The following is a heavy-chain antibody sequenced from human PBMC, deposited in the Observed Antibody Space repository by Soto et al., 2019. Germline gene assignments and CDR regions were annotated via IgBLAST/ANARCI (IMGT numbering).Heavy chain of an antibody. J-gene: IGHJ4*02. CDR2: ISYDGSNK. CDR3: ARDAEPWIQLWSLGLDY. CDR1: GFTFSSYA. D-gene: IGHD5-18*01. Sequence: GSLRLSCAASGFTFSSYAMHWVRQAPGKGLEWVAVISYDGSNKYYADSVKGRFTISRDNSKNTLYLQMNSLRAEDTAVYYCARDAEPWIQLWSLGLDYWGQGTLVTVS. V-gene: IGHV3-30-3*01.